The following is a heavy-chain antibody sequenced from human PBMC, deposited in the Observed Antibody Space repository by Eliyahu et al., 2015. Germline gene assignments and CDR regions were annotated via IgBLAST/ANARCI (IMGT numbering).Heavy chain of an antibody. CDR3: ARRRRVVPAAPHSAFDI. V-gene: IGHV4-4*09. Sequence: QVQLQESGPGLVKPSETLSLTCTVSGGSISSYYWSWIRQPPGKGLEWIGYIYTSGSTNYNPSLKSRVTISVDTSKNQFSLKLSSVTAADTAVYYCARRRRVVPAAPHSAFDIWGQGTMVTVSS. D-gene: IGHD2-2*01. CDR2: IYTSGST. J-gene: IGHJ3*02. CDR1: GGSISSYY.